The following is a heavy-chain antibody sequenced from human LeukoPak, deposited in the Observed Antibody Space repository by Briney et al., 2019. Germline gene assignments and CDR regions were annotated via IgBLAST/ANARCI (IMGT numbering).Heavy chain of an antibody. Sequence: GGSLRLSCAASGFTFSSYGMHWVRQAPGKGVEWVSAISGTGNRTYYADSVKGRFTISRDNSKNTLYLQMNSLRAEDTAVYYCARDLMGIAYRGAFYYWGQGTLVTVSS. CDR2: ISGTGNRT. J-gene: IGHJ4*02. D-gene: IGHD6-13*01. CDR3: ARDLMGIAYRGAFYY. CDR1: GFTFSSYG. V-gene: IGHV3-23*01.